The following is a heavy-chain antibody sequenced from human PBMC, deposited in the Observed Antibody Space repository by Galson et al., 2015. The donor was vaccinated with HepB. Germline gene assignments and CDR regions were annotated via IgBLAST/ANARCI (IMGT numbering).Heavy chain of an antibody. J-gene: IGHJ6*03. CDR1: GYTFTGYH. CDR2: INPNSGGT. Sequence: SVKVSCKASGYTFTGYHMHWVRQAPGQGLEWMGWINPNSGGTNYAQKFQGRVTMARDTSISTAYMELSRLRSDDTAVYYCASIAARPHYYYYMDVWGKGTTVTVSS. V-gene: IGHV1-2*02. CDR3: ASIAARPHYYYYMDV. D-gene: IGHD6-6*01.